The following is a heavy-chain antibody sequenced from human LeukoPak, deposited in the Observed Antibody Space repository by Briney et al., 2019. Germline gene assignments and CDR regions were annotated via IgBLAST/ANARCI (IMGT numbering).Heavy chain of an antibody. CDR3: ARASFWESPINWFAP. CDR1: GYTFTGYY. J-gene: IGHJ5*02. D-gene: IGHD3-16*01. CDR2: INPKNGGS. Sequence: SVKVSCKASGYTFTGYYMHWVRQAPGQGLEWVGWINPKNGGSSYAQKFQGRVTMTRDRSISTAYMELSRLTSDDTAVYYCARASFWESPINWFAPWGQGTLVTVSS. V-gene: IGHV1-2*02.